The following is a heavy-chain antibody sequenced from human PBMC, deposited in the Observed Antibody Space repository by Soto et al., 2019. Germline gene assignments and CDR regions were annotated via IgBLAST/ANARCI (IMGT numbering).Heavy chain of an antibody. V-gene: IGHV3-7*01. J-gene: IGHJ6*03. CDR1: GFTFSSYW. CDR2: IKQDGSEK. Sequence: GGSLRLSCAASGFTFSSYWVSWVRQAPGKGLEWVANIKQDGSEKYYVDSVKGRFTISRDNAKNSLYLQMNSLRAEDTAVYYFARIEYSSSPGYYYYYMDVWGKGTTVTVSS. CDR3: ARIEYSSSPGYYYYYMDV. D-gene: IGHD6-6*01.